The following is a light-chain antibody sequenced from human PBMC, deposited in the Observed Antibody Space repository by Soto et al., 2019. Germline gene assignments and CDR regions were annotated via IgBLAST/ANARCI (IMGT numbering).Light chain of an antibody. CDR2: GAS. V-gene: IGKV3-20*01. J-gene: IGKJ1*01. CDR3: QQYGSSPTWT. Sequence: EIVLTQSPGTLSLSPGERATLSCRASQSVSSNYLAWYQQKPGQAPRLLIYGASTRATGIPDRFSGSGSGTDFTLTISRLEPEDSAVYYCQQYGSSPTWTSGQGTKVDIK. CDR1: QSVSSNY.